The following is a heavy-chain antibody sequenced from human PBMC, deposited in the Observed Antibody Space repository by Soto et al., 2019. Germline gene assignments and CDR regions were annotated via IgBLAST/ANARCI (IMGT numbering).Heavy chain of an antibody. CDR1: GYTFTSYG. CDR2: ISAYNGNT. V-gene: IGHV1-18*01. D-gene: IGHD3-9*01. CDR3: ARETDILTGYAWFDP. J-gene: IGHJ5*02. Sequence: ASVKVSCKASGYTFTSYGISWVRQAPGQGLEWMGWISAYNGNTNYAQKLQGRVTMTTDTSTSTAYMELRSLRSDDTAVYYCARETDILTGYAWFDPWGKGTLVTVSS.